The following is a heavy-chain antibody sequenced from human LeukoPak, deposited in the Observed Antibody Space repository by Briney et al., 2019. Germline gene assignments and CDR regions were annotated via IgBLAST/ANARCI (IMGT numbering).Heavy chain of an antibody. CDR3: ARGGASYSEANY. CDR2: INQDGGDK. J-gene: IGHJ4*02. D-gene: IGHD2-15*01. V-gene: IGHV3-7*01. CDR1: GFTFSSYW. Sequence: GGSLRLSCAASGFTFSSYWMTWVRQAPGKGLEWVANINQDGGDKYYLDSVRGRFTISRDNAKTSLYLQMNSLRAEDTAVYYCARGGASYSEANYWGQRTLVTVSS.